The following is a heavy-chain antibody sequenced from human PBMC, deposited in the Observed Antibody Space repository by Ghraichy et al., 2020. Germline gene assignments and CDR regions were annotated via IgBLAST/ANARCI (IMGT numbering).Heavy chain of an antibody. CDR2: ITSSSGFI. D-gene: IGHD7-27*01. CDR3: ARDGSRSNWGARYYFDN. CDR1: GFTFSSYN. Sequence: GESLNISCAASGFTFSSYNMNWVRQAPGRGLEWVSSITSSSGFIYYADSMKGRFTISRDNAKNLLFLQMNSLRAEDTAVYYCARDGSRSNWGARYYFDNWGQGTLVAVSS. J-gene: IGHJ4*02. V-gene: IGHV3-21*01.